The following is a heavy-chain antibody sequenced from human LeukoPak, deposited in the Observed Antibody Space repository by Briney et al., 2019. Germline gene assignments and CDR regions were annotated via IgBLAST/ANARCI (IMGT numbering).Heavy chain of an antibody. V-gene: IGHV1-2*02. D-gene: IGHD1-26*01. CDR2: INPNSGGT. CDR1: GYSFTGYY. J-gene: IGHJ4*02. Sequence: GASVKVSCKASGYSFTGYYMHWVRQAPGQGLEWMGWINPNSGGTNYAQKFQGRVTMTRDTSISTAYMEPSRLRSDDTAVYYCARDEDSYWGGYWGQGTLVTVSS. CDR3: ARDEDSYWGGY.